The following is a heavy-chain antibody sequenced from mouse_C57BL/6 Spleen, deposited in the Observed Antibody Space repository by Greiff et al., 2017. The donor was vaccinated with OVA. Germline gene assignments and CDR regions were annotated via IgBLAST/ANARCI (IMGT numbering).Heavy chain of an antibody. CDR2: INPSTGGT. CDR1: GYSFTGYY. D-gene: IGHD1-1*01. J-gene: IGHJ4*01. CDR3: APGRNYYGNAMDY. Sequence: VQLQQSGPELVKPGASVKISCKASGYSFTGYYMNWVKQSPEKSLEWIGEINPSTGGTTYNQKFKAKATLTVDKSSSTAYMQLKSLTSEDSAVYYWAPGRNYYGNAMDYWGQGTSVTVSS. V-gene: IGHV1-42*01.